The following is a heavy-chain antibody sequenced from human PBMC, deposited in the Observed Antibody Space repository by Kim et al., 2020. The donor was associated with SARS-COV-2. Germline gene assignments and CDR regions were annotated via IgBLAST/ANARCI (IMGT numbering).Heavy chain of an antibody. D-gene: IGHD3-10*01. CDR3: ARGRRGAYYYYGMDV. Sequence: DSVKGRFTISRNNSKDTLYLQKKSLRAEDTAVYYCARGRRGAYYYYGMDVWGQGTTVTVSS. J-gene: IGHJ6*02. V-gene: IGHV3-30*07.